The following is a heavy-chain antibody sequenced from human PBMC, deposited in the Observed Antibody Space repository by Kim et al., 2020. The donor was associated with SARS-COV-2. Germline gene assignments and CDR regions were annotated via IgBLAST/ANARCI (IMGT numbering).Heavy chain of an antibody. CDR1: GFSFRSYG. Sequence: GGSLRLSCAASGFSFRSYGMTWVRLAPGRGLEWVSSISLNGNKTYYTDSVKGRFTISRDNSESTVSLQMNSLRAEDTALYYCVRDSGWYYFDLWGQGT. CDR3: VRDSGWYYFDL. V-gene: IGHV3-23*01. CDR2: ISLNGNKT. D-gene: IGHD6-19*01. J-gene: IGHJ4*02.